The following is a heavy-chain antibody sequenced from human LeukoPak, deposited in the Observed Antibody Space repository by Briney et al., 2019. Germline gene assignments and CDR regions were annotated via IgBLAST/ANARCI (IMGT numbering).Heavy chain of an antibody. CDR3: ARHPYYYGSGSFYWFDP. Sequence: GESLKISCKGSGYSFTSYWIGWVRQMPGKGLEWMGIIYPGDSDTRYSPSFQGQVTISADKSISTAYLQWSSLKASDTATYYCARHPYYYGSGSFYWFDPWGQGTLVTVSS. CDR2: IYPGDSDT. J-gene: IGHJ5*02. CDR1: GYSFTSYW. V-gene: IGHV5-51*01. D-gene: IGHD3-10*01.